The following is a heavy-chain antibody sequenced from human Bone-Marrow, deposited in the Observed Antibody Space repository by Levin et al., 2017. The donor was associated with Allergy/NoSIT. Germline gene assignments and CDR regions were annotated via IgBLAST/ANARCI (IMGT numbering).Heavy chain of an antibody. CDR3: ARGGEMATIISYFDY. D-gene: IGHD5-24*01. J-gene: IGHJ4*02. Sequence: SETLSLTCTVSGGSISSGDYYWSWIRQPPGKGLEWIGYIYYSGSTYYNPSLKSRVTISVDTSKNQFSLKLSSVTAADTAVYYCARGGEMATIISYFDYWGQGTLVTVSS. V-gene: IGHV4-30-4*01. CDR1: GGSISSGDYY. CDR2: IYYSGST.